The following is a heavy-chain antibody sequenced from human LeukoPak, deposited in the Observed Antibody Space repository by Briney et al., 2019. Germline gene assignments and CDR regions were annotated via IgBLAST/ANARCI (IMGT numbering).Heavy chain of an antibody. D-gene: IGHD6-19*01. V-gene: IGHV1-69*13. CDR3: ARGQWLVRSYYYYGMDV. J-gene: IGHJ6*02. CDR1: GGTFSSYA. CDR2: IIPIFGTA. Sequence: SVKVSCKASGGTFSSYAISWVRQAPGQGLEWMGGIIPIFGTANYAQKFQGRVTITADESTSTAYMELSSLRSEDTAVYYCARGQWLVRSYYYYGMDVWGQGTAVTVSS.